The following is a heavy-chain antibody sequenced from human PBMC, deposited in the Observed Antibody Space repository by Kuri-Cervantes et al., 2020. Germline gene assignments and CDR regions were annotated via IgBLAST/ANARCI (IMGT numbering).Heavy chain of an antibody. CDR2: ISSSSSYI. D-gene: IGHD6-19*01. CDR3: ARVGQWLDRNDAFDI. V-gene: IGHV3-21*04. Sequence: GWSLRLSCAASGFTFSSYSMNWVRQAPGKGLEWVSSISSSSSYIYYADSVKGRFTISRDNAKNSLCLQMNSLRAEDTAVYYCARVGQWLDRNDAFDIWGQGTMVTVSS. CDR1: GFTFSSYS. J-gene: IGHJ3*02.